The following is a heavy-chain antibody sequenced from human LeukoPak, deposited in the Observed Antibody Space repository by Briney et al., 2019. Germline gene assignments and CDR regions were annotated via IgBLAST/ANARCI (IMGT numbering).Heavy chain of an antibody. D-gene: IGHD3-10*01. CDR2: ISAYNGNT. Sequence: ASVKVSCKASGYTFTSYGISWVRQAPGQGLEWMGWISAYNGNTNYAQKLQGRVTMTTDTSTSTAYMELRSLRSDDTAVYYCARDPLGGFGELSNDYWGQGTLVTVTS. CDR1: GYTFTSYG. V-gene: IGHV1-18*01. J-gene: IGHJ4*02. CDR3: ARDPLGGFGELSNDY.